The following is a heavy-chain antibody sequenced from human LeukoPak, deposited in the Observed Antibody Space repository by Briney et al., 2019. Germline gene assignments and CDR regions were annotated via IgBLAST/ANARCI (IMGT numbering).Heavy chain of an antibody. D-gene: IGHD6-6*01. CDR1: GFSFSSYS. V-gene: IGHV3-48*01. J-gene: IGHJ4*02. Sequence: PGGSLTLSCAASGFSFSSYSMNWVRQAPGKGLEWVSFISGSSSTIDYADSVKGRFTISRDNGKNSLFLHMNSLRAEGTAVYYCARKNTTSSEDYWGQGTLVTVSS. CDR2: ISGSSSTI. CDR3: ARKNTTSSEDY.